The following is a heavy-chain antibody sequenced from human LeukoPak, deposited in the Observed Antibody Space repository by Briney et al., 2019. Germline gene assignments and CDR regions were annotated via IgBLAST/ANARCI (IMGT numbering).Heavy chain of an antibody. Sequence: SETLSLTCAVYGGSFSGYYWSWIRQPPGKGLEWIGEINHSGSTNYNPSLKSRVTISVDTSKNQFSLKLSSVTAADTAVYYCARGHSYRYVDYWGQGTLVTVSS. D-gene: IGHD3-16*02. CDR3: ARGHSYRYVDY. CDR1: GGSFSGYY. CDR2: INHSGST. V-gene: IGHV4-34*01. J-gene: IGHJ4*02.